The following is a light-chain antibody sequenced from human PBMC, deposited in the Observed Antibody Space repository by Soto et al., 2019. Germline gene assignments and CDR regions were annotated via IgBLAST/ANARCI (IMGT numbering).Light chain of an antibody. CDR2: EVT. J-gene: IGLJ3*02. CDR1: ISDIGSYHY. Sequence: QSALTQPASVSGSLGQSITISCTGTISDIGSYHYVSWYQHHPGKAPKLIIYEVTNRPSGVSNRFSGSKSGNTASLTISGLKAEDEADYYCSSYTTTSTTFGGGTKLTVL. CDR3: SSYTTTSTT. V-gene: IGLV2-14*01.